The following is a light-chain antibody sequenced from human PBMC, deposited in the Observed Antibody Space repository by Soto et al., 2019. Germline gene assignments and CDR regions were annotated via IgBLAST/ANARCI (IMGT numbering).Light chain of an antibody. J-gene: IGKJ2*01. CDR3: LQDYNYPFT. CDR2: GAS. CDR1: QSVSSN. V-gene: IGKV3-15*01. Sequence: EIMMTQSPATLSVSPVERATLSFRASQSVSSNLAWYQQKPGQAPRLLIYGASTRATGIPARFSGSGSGTEFTLTISSLQSEDSAAYYCLQDYNYPFTFGQGTKVDIK.